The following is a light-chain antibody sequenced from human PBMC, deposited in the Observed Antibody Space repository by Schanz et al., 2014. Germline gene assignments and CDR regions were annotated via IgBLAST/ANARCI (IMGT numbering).Light chain of an antibody. CDR1: SGDVGGYNY. V-gene: IGLV2-8*01. CDR3: SSYTSSSTPYV. Sequence: SVLTQPPSASGSPGQSVAISCTGTSGDVGGYNYVSWYQQHPGKAPKLMIYEVSKRPSGVPDRFSGSKSGNTASLTVSGLQAEDEADYYCSSYTSSSTPYVFGTGTKLTVL. J-gene: IGLJ1*01. CDR2: EVS.